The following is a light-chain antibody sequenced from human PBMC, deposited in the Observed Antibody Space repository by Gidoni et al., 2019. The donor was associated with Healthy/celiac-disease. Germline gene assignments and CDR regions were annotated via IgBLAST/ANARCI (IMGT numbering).Light chain of an antibody. V-gene: IGKV3-20*01. CDR2: GAS. CDR3: QQYGSSPPYT. J-gene: IGKJ2*01. Sequence: EIVFTQSQGTLSLSPGERATLSCRASQSVSSSYLAWYQQKPGQAPRLLIYGASSRATGSPDRFSGSGSGTDFTLTISRLEPEDFAVYYCQQYGSSPPYTFGQGTKLEIK. CDR1: QSVSSSY.